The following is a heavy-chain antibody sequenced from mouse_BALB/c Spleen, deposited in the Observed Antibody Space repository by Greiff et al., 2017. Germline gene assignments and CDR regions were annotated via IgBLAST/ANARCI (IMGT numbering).Heavy chain of an antibody. CDR1: GFTFSSYA. V-gene: IGHV5-9-3*01. J-gene: IGHJ3*01. CDR3: ARPFYGYGGFAY. D-gene: IGHD2-9*01. Sequence: EVKLVESGGGLVKPGGSLKLSCAASGFTFSSYAMSWVRQTPEKRLEWVATISSGGSYTYYPDSVKGRFTISRDNAKNTLYLQMSSLRSEDTAMYYCARPFYGYGGFAYWGQGTLVTVSA. CDR2: ISSGGSYT.